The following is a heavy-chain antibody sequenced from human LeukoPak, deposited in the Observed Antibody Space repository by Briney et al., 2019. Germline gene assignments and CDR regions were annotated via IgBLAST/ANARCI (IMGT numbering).Heavy chain of an antibody. Sequence: GGSLRLSCTASGFTFGDYAMSWFRQAPGKGLEWVSVIYSGGSTYYADSVKGRFTISRDNSKNTLYLQMNSLRAEDTAVYYCARVTTLVEYYDSDYWGQGTLVTVSS. J-gene: IGHJ4*02. D-gene: IGHD3-22*01. V-gene: IGHV3-66*01. CDR1: GFTFGDYA. CDR2: IYSGGST. CDR3: ARVTTLVEYYDSDY.